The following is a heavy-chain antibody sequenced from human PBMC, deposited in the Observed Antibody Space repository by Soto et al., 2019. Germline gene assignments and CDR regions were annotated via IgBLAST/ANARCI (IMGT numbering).Heavy chain of an antibody. CDR3: ATTHFCSGYYGSMDV. V-gene: IGHV4-30-2*01. Sequence: SSETLSLTCAVSGGSISSGGYSWSWIRQPPGKVLEWIVYIYHSGSTYYNPSLKSRVAISLDRSDSEFSLKLSSVTAADTSVYYCATTHFCSGYYGSMDVWGQGTTVTVSS. J-gene: IGHJ6*02. CDR2: IYHSGST. CDR1: GGSISSGGYS. D-gene: IGHD3-3*02.